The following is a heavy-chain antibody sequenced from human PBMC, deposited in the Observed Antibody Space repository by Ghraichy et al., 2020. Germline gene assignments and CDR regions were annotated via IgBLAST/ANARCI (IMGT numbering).Heavy chain of an antibody. CDR3: ARDLYCSSTSCYRGNYYYYGMDV. J-gene: IGHJ6*02. D-gene: IGHD2-2*01. V-gene: IGHV3-48*02. CDR2: ISSSSSTI. Sequence: GGSLRLSCAASGFTFSSYSMNWVRQAPGKGLEWVSYISSSSSTIYYADSVKGRFTISRDNAKNSLYLQMNSLRDEDTAVYYCARDLYCSSTSCYRGNYYYYGMDVWGQGTTVTVSS. CDR1: GFTFSSYS.